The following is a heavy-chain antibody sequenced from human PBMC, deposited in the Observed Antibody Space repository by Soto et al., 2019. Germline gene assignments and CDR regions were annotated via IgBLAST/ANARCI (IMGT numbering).Heavy chain of an antibody. CDR1: GFTFSNYA. V-gene: IGHV3-23*01. Sequence: PGGSLRLSCAASGFTFSNYAMNWVRQAPGKGLEWVSAISGSGGSTYYADSVKGRFTISRDNSKNALYLQMNSLRAEDTAVYYCANYGELFDYWGQGTLVTVSS. CDR2: ISGSGGST. CDR3: ANYGELFDY. D-gene: IGHD4-17*01. J-gene: IGHJ4*02.